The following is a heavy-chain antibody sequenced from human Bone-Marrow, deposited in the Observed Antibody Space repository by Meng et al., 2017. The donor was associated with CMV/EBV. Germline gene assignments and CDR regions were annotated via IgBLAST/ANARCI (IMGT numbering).Heavy chain of an antibody. V-gene: IGHV4-34*01. CDR1: GGSFSGYY. D-gene: IGHD2-2*01. Sequence: SETLSLTCAVYGGSFSGYYWSWIRQPPGKGLEWIGEINHSGSTNYNPSLKSRVTISVDTSKNQFSLKLSSVTAADTAVYYCARDLVGFDSWGQGTLVTFSS. CDR2: INHSGST. CDR3: ARDLVGFDS. J-gene: IGHJ4*02.